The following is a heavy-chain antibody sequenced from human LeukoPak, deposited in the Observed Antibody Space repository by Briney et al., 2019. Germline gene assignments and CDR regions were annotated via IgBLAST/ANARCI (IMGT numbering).Heavy chain of an antibody. CDR3: ARSLDGGYTYST. CDR1: GYTFNNHW. CDR2: IHPSDFDT. J-gene: IGHJ4*02. V-gene: IGHV5-51*01. D-gene: IGHD5-18*01. Sequence: GESLKISCKTSGYTFNNHWIAWVRQMPGKGLEWMGLIHPSDFDTRYGPSLQGQASISVDKSISAAYLQWNSLKASDTGMYYCARSLDGGYTYSTWGQGTLVTVSS.